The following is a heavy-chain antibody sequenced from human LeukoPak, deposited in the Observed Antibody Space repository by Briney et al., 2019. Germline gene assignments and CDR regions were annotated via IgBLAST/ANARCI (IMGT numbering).Heavy chain of an antibody. Sequence: PGGSLRLSCAASGFTFSSYSMNWVRQAPGKGLEWVSSISSSSSYIYYADSVKGRFTISRDNAKNSLYLQMNSLRAEDTAVYYCAREFIYDSSGYFGYWGQGTLSPSPQ. J-gene: IGHJ4*02. D-gene: IGHD3-22*01. CDR1: GFTFSSYS. CDR3: AREFIYDSSGYFGY. CDR2: ISSSSSYI. V-gene: IGHV3-21*01.